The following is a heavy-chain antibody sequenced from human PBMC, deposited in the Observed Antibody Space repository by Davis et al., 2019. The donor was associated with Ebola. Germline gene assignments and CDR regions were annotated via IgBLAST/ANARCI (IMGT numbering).Heavy chain of an antibody. Sequence: SETLSLTCTVSGGSISSYYWSWIRQRPGKGLEWIGYIYYSGSTYYNPSLKSRLTISVDTSKNQFSLKLSSVTAADTAVYYCATLRFYYAFDIWGQGTMVTVSS. V-gene: IGHV4-59*06. J-gene: IGHJ3*02. CDR2: IYYSGST. D-gene: IGHD3-3*01. CDR1: GGSISSYY. CDR3: ATLRFYYAFDI.